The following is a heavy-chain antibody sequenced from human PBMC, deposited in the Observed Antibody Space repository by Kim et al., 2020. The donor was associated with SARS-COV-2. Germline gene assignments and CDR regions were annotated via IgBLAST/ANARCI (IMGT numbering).Heavy chain of an antibody. Sequence: GGSLRLSCAASGFTFSSYAMSWVRQAPGKGLEWVSAISGSGGSTYYADSVKGRFTISRDNSKNTLYLQMNSLGAEDTAVYYCAKDREVRGVIMNFDYWGQGTLVTVSS. CDR3: AKDREVRGVIMNFDY. D-gene: IGHD3-10*01. J-gene: IGHJ4*02. CDR1: GFTFSSYA. CDR2: ISGSGGST. V-gene: IGHV3-23*01.